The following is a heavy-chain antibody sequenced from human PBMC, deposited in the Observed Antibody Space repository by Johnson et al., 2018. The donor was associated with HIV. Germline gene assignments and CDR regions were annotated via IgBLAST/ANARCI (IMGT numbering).Heavy chain of an antibody. CDR3: ASGPTPGVAARGALGGAFDI. CDR2: ISWNGATP. J-gene: IGHJ3*02. Sequence: VQLVESGGGLVQPGGSLRLSCAASGFTFSSYDMSWVRQTPGKGLEWVSGISWNGATPRSADSVKGRFTISRDNAKAFLYLQMNSLRAEDTAVYYCASGPTPGVAARGALGGAFDIWGQGTMVTVSS. CDR1: GFTFSSYD. D-gene: IGHD6-6*01. V-gene: IGHV3-20*04.